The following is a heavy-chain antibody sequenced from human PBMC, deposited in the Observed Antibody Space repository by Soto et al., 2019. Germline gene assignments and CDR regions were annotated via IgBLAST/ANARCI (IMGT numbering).Heavy chain of an antibody. D-gene: IGHD6-19*01. J-gene: IGHJ6*02. CDR2: IYSGTNT. CDR3: ANQETTSSVAGTLYRLGV. CDR1: GISISSSY. V-gene: IGHV3-53*02. Sequence: EVQLVETGGGFIQPGGSLRLSCAASGISISSSYMSWVRQAPGKGLEWVSLIYSGTNTYYEASVKGRFTISRDNSKNSLFLQMDSLRDEDTAVYYCANQETTSSVAGTLYRLGVWGQGTTVTVSS.